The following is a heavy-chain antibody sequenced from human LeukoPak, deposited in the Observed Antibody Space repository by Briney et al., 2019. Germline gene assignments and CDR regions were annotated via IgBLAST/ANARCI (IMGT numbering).Heavy chain of an antibody. CDR1: GGSISSSSYY. Sequence: PSETLSLTCTVSGGSISSSSYYWGLIRQPPGKGLEWIGSINYSGSTYYNPSLKSRVTISVDRSKNQFSLKLSSVTAADTAVYYCARGYCSGGSCYSSYYYSYMDVWGKGTTVTVSS. CDR3: ARGYCSGGSCYSSYYYSYMDV. J-gene: IGHJ6*03. D-gene: IGHD2-15*01. CDR2: INYSGST. V-gene: IGHV4-39*07.